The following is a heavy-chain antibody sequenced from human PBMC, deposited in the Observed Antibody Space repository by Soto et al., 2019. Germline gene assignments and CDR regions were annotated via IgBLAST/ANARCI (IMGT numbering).Heavy chain of an antibody. Sequence: GESLKISCKGSGYSFTSYWIGCVRQMPGKGLEWMGIIYPGDSDTRYSPSFQGQVTISADKSISTAYLQWSSLKASDTAMYYCARLPDYYYGSGSYYNRYYGMDVWGQGTTVTVSS. CDR3: ARLPDYYYGSGSYYNRYYGMDV. CDR1: GYSFTSYW. D-gene: IGHD3-10*01. J-gene: IGHJ6*02. V-gene: IGHV5-51*01. CDR2: IYPGDSDT.